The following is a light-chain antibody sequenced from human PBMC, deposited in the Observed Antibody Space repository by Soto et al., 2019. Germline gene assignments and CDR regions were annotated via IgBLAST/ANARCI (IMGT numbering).Light chain of an antibody. CDR2: GAS. CDR3: QQYNNWPSIT. Sequence: EIVMTQSQATLSQSPGERATLSCRASQSVSSNLAWYQQKPGQAPRLLIYGASTRATGIPARFSGSGSGTEFTLTISSLQSEDFAVYYCQQYNNWPSITFGQGTRLENK. CDR1: QSVSSN. J-gene: IGKJ5*01. V-gene: IGKV3-15*01.